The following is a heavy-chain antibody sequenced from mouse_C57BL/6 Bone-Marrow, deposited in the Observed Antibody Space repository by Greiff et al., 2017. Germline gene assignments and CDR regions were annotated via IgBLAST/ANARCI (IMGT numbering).Heavy chain of an antibody. CDR2: INPSSGYT. D-gene: IGHD1-1*01. CDR1: GYTSTSYT. J-gene: IGHJ2*01. Sequence: VQLQQSGAELARPGASVKMSCKASGYTSTSYTMHWVKQRPGQGLEWIGYINPSSGYTKYNQKFKDKATLTADKSSSTAYMQLSSLTSEDSAVYYCARYHYGSSYGYWGQGTTLTVSS. CDR3: ARYHYGSSYGY. V-gene: IGHV1-4*01.